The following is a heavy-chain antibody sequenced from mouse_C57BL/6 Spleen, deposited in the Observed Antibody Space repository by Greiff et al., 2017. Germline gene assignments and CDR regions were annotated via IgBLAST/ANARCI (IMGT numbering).Heavy chain of an antibody. CDR3: ARDGSSYGGYYFDY. Sequence: QVQLQQPGAELVKPGASVKMSCKASGYTFTSYWITWVKQRPGQGLEWIGDIYPGSGSTNYNEKFKSKATLTVDTSSSTAYMQLSSLTSEDSAVYYCARDGSSYGGYYFDYWGQGTTLTVSS. CDR1: GYTFTSYW. J-gene: IGHJ2*01. V-gene: IGHV1-55*01. D-gene: IGHD1-1*01. CDR2: IYPGSGST.